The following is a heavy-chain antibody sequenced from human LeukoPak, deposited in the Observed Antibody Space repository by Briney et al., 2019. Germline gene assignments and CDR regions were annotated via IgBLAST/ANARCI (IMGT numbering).Heavy chain of an antibody. CDR1: GGSISSYY. CDR2: IYYSGST. CDR3: ARRAVPESYFDY. Sequence: SETLSLTCTVSGGSISSYYWSWIRQPPGKGLEWIGYIYYSGSTTYNPSLKSRVTISVDTSKNQFSLNMYSVTAADAAVYYCARRAVPESYFDYWGQGTLVTVSS. D-gene: IGHD6-19*01. V-gene: IGHV4-59*08. J-gene: IGHJ4*02.